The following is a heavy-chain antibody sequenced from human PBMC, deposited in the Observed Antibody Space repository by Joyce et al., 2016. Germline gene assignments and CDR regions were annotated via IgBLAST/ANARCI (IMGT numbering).Heavy chain of an antibody. D-gene: IGHD1-26*01. J-gene: IGHJ4*02. Sequence: VQLVESGGGVVQPGRSLRLSCASSGFTFSNYGMHWVRQAPGKGLEWVAVIWYEGSNTFYADSVRGRFTVARDKSKNTLYLQMDSLRAEDTAVYYCARGYISEWGDYWGQGTLVTVSS. V-gene: IGHV3-33*01. CDR2: IWYEGSNT. CDR1: GFTFSNYG. CDR3: ARGYISEWGDY.